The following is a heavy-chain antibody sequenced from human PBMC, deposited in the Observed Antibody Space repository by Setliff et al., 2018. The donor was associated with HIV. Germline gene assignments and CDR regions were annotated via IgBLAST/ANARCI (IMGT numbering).Heavy chain of an antibody. J-gene: IGHJ4*02. CDR1: GGSISSYY. V-gene: IGHV4-4*09. Sequence: SETLSLTCTVSGGSISSYYWSWIRQPPGKGLEWIGNIHSSGSTNYNPSLKSRATISLDTSKSQFSLRLTSVTTTDTAIYYCARHPREEPQRNYKFDSWGQGTLVTVSS. D-gene: IGHD1-7*01. CDR3: ARHPREEPQRNYKFDS. CDR2: IHSSGST.